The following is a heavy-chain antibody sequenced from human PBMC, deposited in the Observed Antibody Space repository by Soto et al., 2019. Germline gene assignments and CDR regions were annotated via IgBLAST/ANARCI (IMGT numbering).Heavy chain of an antibody. CDR1: GGSISSYY. D-gene: IGHD3-9*01. CDR2: IYYSGST. CDR3: ARGDDILTGYYGPADY. V-gene: IGHV4-59*01. Sequence: PSETLSLTCTVSGGSISSYYWSWIRQPPGKGLEWIGYIYYSGSTNYNPSLKSRVTISVDTSKNQFSLKLSSVTAADTAVYYCARGDDILTGYYGPADYWGQGTLVTSPQ. J-gene: IGHJ4*02.